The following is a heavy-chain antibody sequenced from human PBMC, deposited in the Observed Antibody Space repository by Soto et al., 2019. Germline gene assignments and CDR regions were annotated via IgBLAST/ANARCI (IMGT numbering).Heavy chain of an antibody. J-gene: IGHJ4*02. CDR1: GGSISSYY. V-gene: IGHV4-59*01. Sequence: QVQLQESGPGLGKPSETLSLTCTVSGGSISSYYWSWIRQPPGKGLEWIGFISYIGSTNYNPSLKRRVTISVDTSKNQLSLKLSSVTAADTAGYYCARYGGTYYVYWGQGTLVTVSS. CDR2: ISYIGST. D-gene: IGHD1-26*01. CDR3: ARYGGTYYVY.